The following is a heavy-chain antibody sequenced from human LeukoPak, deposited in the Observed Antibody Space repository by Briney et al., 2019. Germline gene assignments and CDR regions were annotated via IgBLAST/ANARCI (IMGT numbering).Heavy chain of an antibody. D-gene: IGHD2-2*01. V-gene: IGHV4-39*01. Sequence: PSETLSLTCTVSGGSISSSSYYLGWIRQPPGKGLEWIGSIYYSGSTYYNPSLKSRVTISVDTSKNQFSLKLSSVTAADTAVYYCARWSYQLPDYWYFDLWGRGTLVTVSS. J-gene: IGHJ2*01. CDR2: IYYSGST. CDR3: ARWSYQLPDYWYFDL. CDR1: GGSISSSSYY.